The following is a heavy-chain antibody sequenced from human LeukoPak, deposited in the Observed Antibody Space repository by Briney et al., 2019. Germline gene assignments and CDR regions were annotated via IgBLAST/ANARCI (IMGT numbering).Heavy chain of an antibody. CDR3: TRQPPATGTSDY. Sequence: GGSLRLSCAASGFTFSSYAMSWVRQASGEGLGWVGRIRTKASSYATAYTASVRGRFTISRDDSKNTTYLQMNSLKTEDTAVYYCTRQPPATGTSDYWGQGALVTVSS. V-gene: IGHV3-73*01. D-gene: IGHD6-13*01. J-gene: IGHJ4*02. CDR1: GFTFSSYA. CDR2: IRTKASSYAT.